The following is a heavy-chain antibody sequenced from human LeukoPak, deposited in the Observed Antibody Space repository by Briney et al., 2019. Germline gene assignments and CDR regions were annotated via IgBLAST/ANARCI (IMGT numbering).Heavy chain of an antibody. CDR1: GYTFTGYY. D-gene: IGHD6-13*01. Sequence: GASVKVSCKASGYTFTGYYMHWMRKAPGQGLEWMGWLNPNSGGTNCAQKFQGRVTMTRDTSISTAYMELSRLTSDDTAVYYCARVRYSSSWYDYWGQGTLVTVSS. J-gene: IGHJ4*02. CDR2: LNPNSGGT. V-gene: IGHV1-2*02. CDR3: ARVRYSSSWYDY.